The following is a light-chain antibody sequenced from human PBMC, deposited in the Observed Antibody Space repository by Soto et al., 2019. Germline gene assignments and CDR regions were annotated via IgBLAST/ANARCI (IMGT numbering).Light chain of an antibody. CDR3: QQYNSYS. J-gene: IGKJ1*01. V-gene: IGKV1-5*01. Sequence: IQLTQSPSTLPASVGDGVTLTSGASQSISNWLAWYQQKPGTAPKLLIYHASILETAVPSRFSGNGSGTEFTLTISSLQPGDFATYYCQQYNSYSFGQGSRVEIK. CDR1: QSISNW. CDR2: HAS.